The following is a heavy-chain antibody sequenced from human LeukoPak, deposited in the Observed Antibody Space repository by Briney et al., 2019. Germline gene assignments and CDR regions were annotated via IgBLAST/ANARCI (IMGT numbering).Heavy chain of an antibody. CDR1: GGTFSSYA. CDR3: ARGGYSSSWYGSLGTYYFDY. J-gene: IGHJ4*02. V-gene: IGHV1-69*13. Sequence: SVKVSCKASGGTFSSYAISRVRQAPGQGLEWMGGIIPIFGTANYAQKFQGRVTITADESTSTAYMELSSLRSEDTAVYYCARGGYSSSWYGSLGTYYFDYWGQGALVTVSS. D-gene: IGHD6-13*01. CDR2: IIPIFGTA.